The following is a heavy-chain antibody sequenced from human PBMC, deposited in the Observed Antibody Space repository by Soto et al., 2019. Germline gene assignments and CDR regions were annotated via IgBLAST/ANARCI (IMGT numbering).Heavy chain of an antibody. CDR2: ISAYNDNT. V-gene: IGHV1-18*01. D-gene: IGHD2-15*01. CDR3: AREYCSGGSCYGTDY. CDR1: GYTFTTYG. J-gene: IGHJ4*02. Sequence: ASVKVSCKASGYTFTTYGISWVRQAPGQGLEWMGWISAYNDNTKYVQDLQGRVTMTTDTSTTTAYMELRSLRSDDTALYYCAREYCSGGSCYGTDYWGQGTLVTVSS.